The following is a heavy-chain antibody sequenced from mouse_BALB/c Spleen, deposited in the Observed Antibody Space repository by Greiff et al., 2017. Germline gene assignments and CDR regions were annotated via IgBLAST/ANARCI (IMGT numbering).Heavy chain of an antibody. Sequence: EVQLVESGGGLVQPGGSMKLSCVASGFTFSNYWMNWVRQSPEKGLEWVAEIRLKSNNYATHYAESVKGRFTISRDDSKSSVYLQMNNLRAEDTGIYYCTRHRYDRGVGDYWGQGTTLTVSS. J-gene: IGHJ2*01. CDR1: GFTFSNYW. CDR2: IRLKSNNYAT. D-gene: IGHD2-14*01. CDR3: TRHRYDRGVGDY. V-gene: IGHV6-6*02.